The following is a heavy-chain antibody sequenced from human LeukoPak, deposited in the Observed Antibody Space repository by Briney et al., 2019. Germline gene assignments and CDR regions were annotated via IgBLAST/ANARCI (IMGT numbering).Heavy chain of an antibody. CDR3: AKSGGYGLIDY. CDR1: GGSINTPNYY. V-gene: IGHV4-39*07. CDR2: IFYSGGT. J-gene: IGHJ4*02. Sequence: PSETLSLTCTVSGGSINTPNYYWGWIRQTPGKGLEWIGNIFYSGGTYYSPSLTSRVTISLDTSRNQFSLKLNSVTAADTAMYYCAKSGGYGLIDYWGQGTRVTVSS. D-gene: IGHD1-26*01.